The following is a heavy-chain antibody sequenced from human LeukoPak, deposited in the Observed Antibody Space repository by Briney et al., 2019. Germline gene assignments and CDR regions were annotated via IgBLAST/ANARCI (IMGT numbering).Heavy chain of an antibody. V-gene: IGHV3-23*01. CDR1: GFTFNNYG. Sequence: GGSLRLSFATSGFTFNNYGLSWVRQAPGKGLEWVAAMSGNSNATYYADSVEGRFTISRDSSKNTLYVQMNSLRVEDTAVYYCARDPTVDYVLDAFDIWGQGTMVTVSS. J-gene: IGHJ3*02. CDR3: ARDPTVDYVLDAFDI. CDR2: MSGNSNAT. D-gene: IGHD3-10*02.